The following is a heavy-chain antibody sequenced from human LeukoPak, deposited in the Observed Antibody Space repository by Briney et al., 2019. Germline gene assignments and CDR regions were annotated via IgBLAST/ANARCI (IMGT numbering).Heavy chain of an antibody. Sequence: PSETLSLTCSVSGDSISTNYWSWIRQSPGKGLEWIGNIYYSGSTNYNPSLRSRVTMSLDTSKNQFSLKVRSVTAADTAVYYCARSRPWYMDVWGKGTTVTVSS. CDR2: IYYSGST. CDR1: GDSISTNY. V-gene: IGHV4-59*01. CDR3: ARSRPWYMDV. J-gene: IGHJ6*03. D-gene: IGHD6-6*01.